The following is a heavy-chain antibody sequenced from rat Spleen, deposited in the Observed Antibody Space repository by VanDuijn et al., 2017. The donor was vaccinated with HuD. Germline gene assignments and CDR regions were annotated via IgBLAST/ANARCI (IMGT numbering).Heavy chain of an antibody. D-gene: IGHD1-4*01. CDR3: TTGTTWVPFDY. CDR2: ISYDGSST. V-gene: IGHV5-20*01. J-gene: IGHJ2*01. Sequence: EVKLVESGGGLVQPGRTLKLSCADDGFTFNDYWRGWVRQAPTKGLEWVASISYDGSSTNYRDSVKGRITISIDNAKNTLDLQMDSLRSEDTATYYCTTGTTWVPFDYWGQGVMVTVSS. CDR1: GFTFNDYW.